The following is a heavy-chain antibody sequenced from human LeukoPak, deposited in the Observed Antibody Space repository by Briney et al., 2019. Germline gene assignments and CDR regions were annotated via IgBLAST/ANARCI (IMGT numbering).Heavy chain of an antibody. CDR2: INPSGGST. Sequence: GSVKVSCKASGYTFTSYYMHWVRQAPGQGLEWMGIINPSGGSTSYAQKFQGRVTMTRDMSTSTVYMELSSLRSEDTAVYYCAREPQDYGGYRFDPRGQGTLVTVSS. V-gene: IGHV1-46*01. CDR3: AREPQDYGGYRFDP. J-gene: IGHJ5*02. CDR1: GYTFTSYY. D-gene: IGHD4-17*01.